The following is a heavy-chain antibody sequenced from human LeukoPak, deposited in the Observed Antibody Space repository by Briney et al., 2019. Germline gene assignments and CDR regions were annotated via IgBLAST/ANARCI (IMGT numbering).Heavy chain of an antibody. Sequence: GRSLRLPCAASGFTFDDYAMHWVRQAPGKGLEWVSGISWNSGSIGYADSVKGRFTISRDNAKNSLYLQMNSLRAEDTALYYCAKGSYYDILTGYSWFDPWGQGTLVTVSS. V-gene: IGHV3-9*01. CDR2: ISWNSGSI. CDR3: AKGSYYDILTGYSWFDP. J-gene: IGHJ5*02. D-gene: IGHD3-9*01. CDR1: GFTFDDYA.